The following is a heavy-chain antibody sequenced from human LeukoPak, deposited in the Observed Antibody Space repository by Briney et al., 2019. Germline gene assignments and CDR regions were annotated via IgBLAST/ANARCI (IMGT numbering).Heavy chain of an antibody. CDR2: IYYSGST. D-gene: IGHD3-10*01. V-gene: IGHV4-61*01. CDR3: ARGLYGSGSYYNVDFDC. Sequence: SETLSLTCTVSGGSVSSGSYYWSWIRQPPGKGLEWIGYIYYSGSTNYNPSLKSRVTISVDTSKNQFSLKLSSVTAADTAVYYCARGLYGSGSYYNVDFDCWGQGTLVTVSS. CDR1: GGSVSSGSYY. J-gene: IGHJ4*02.